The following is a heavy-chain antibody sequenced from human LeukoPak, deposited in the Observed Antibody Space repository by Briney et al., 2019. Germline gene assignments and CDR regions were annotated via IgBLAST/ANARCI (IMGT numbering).Heavy chain of an antibody. V-gene: IGHV1-69*05. J-gene: IGHJ4*02. CDR2: IIPIFGTA. CDR3: AREGIVVVPAAIYIPLNYFDC. D-gene: IGHD2-2*01. Sequence: GASVKVSCKASGGTFSSYAISWVRQAPGQGLEWMGGIIPIFGTANYAQKFQGRVTITTDESTSTAYMELSSLRSEDTAVYYCAREGIVVVPAAIYIPLNYFDCWGQGTLVTVSS. CDR1: GGTFSSYA.